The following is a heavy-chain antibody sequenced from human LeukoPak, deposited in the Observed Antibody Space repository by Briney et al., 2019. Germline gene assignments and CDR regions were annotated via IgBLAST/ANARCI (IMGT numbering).Heavy chain of an antibody. CDR3: ARDLQYSSGWTVFDY. CDR1: GFTFSSYA. D-gene: IGHD6-19*01. J-gene: IGHJ4*02. Sequence: GRSLRLSCAASGFTFSSYAMHWVRQAPGKGLEWVAVISYDGSNKYYVDSVKGRFTISRDNSKNTLYLQMNSLRAEDTAVYYCARDLQYSSGWTVFDYWGQGTLVTVSS. V-gene: IGHV3-30*04. CDR2: ISYDGSNK.